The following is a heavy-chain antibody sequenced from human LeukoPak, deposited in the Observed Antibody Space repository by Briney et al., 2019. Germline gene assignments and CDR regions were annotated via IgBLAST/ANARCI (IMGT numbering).Heavy chain of an antibody. J-gene: IGHJ6*03. CDR1: GGSISNYY. Sequence: SETLSLTCNVSGGSISNYYWSWIRQSPGKGLEWIGYFYYSGSTNYNPSLKSRVTMSVDTSKNQFSLKLSSVTAADTAVYYCARDRYYDSSGDYYYYMDVWGKGTTVTISS. V-gene: IGHV4-59*12. CDR3: ARDRYYDSSGDYYYYMDV. CDR2: FYYSGST. D-gene: IGHD3-22*01.